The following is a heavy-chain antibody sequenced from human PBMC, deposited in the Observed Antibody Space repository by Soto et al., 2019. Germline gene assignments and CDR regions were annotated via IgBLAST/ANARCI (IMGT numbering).Heavy chain of an antibody. CDR3: AREDIAVAGIGDY. CDR1: GGTFSSYA. J-gene: IGHJ4*02. Sequence: SVKVSCKASGGTFSSYAISWVRQAPGQGLEWMGGIIPIFGTANYAQKFQGRVTITADESTSTAYMELSSLRSEDTAVYYCAREDIAVAGIGDYWGQGTLVTVSS. V-gene: IGHV1-69*13. CDR2: IIPIFGTA. D-gene: IGHD6-19*01.